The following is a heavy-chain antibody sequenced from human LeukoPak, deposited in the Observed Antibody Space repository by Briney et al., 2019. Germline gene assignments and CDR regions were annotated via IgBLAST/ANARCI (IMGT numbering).Heavy chain of an antibody. CDR1: GFTFSSYS. V-gene: IGHV3-21*01. J-gene: IGHJ4*02. Sequence: GGSLRPSCAGSGFTFSSYSMNWVRQAPGKGLEWVSSISSSSSYIYYADSVKGRFTISRDNAKNSLYLQMNSLRAEDTAVYYCARDGYSSSWSPGYWGQGTLVTVSS. CDR3: ARDGYSSSWSPGY. D-gene: IGHD6-13*01. CDR2: ISSSSSYI.